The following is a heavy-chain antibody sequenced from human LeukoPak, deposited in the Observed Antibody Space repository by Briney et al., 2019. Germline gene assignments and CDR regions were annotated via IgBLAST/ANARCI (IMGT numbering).Heavy chain of an antibody. Sequence: KPSETLSLTCTVSGGSISSYYWSWIQQPPGKGLEWIGYIYCSGSTNYNPSLKSRVTISVDTSKNQFSLKLSSVTAADTAVYYCARAKVWNVNYYGSGSYFPFVWFDPWGQGTLVTVSS. J-gene: IGHJ5*02. CDR2: IYCSGST. D-gene: IGHD3-10*01. V-gene: IGHV4-59*01. CDR3: ARAKVWNVNYYGSGSYFPFVWFDP. CDR1: GGSISSYY.